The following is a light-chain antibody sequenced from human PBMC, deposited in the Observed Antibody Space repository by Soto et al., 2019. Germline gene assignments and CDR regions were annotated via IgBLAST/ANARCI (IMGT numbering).Light chain of an antibody. CDR3: LQTYSSPQT. Sequence: DIQMTQSPSTLSASVGDRVTITCRASQSISSWLAWYQQKPGKAPKLLIYDASSLESGVPSRFSGSGSGTDFTLTISSLQPEDFVTYYCLQTYSSPQTFGQGTRLEI. J-gene: IGKJ5*01. V-gene: IGKV1-5*01. CDR1: QSISSW. CDR2: DAS.